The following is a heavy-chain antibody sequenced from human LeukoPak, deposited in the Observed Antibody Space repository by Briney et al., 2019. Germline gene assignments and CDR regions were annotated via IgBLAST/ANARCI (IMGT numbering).Heavy chain of an antibody. CDR1: GYTFTGYY. Sequence: ASVKVSCKASGYTFTGYYMHWVRQAPGQGLEWMGWINTNSGGTNYAQKFQGRVTMTRGTSISTAYMELSGLTSDDSAVYYCARDRGTVPAANSPAYWGQGTLVTVSS. CDR3: ARDRGTVPAANSPAY. J-gene: IGHJ4*02. V-gene: IGHV1-2*02. CDR2: INTNSGGT. D-gene: IGHD2-2*01.